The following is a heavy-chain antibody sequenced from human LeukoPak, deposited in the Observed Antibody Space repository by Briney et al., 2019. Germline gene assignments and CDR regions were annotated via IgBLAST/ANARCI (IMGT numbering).Heavy chain of an antibody. Sequence: QPSETLSLTCTVSGDSVTTYYWSWLRQPPGKGLEWLGYVYYSGSATYNPSLKSRVTISVDTSKNQFSLRLSSVTAADTAVYYCARDGSNWSNDYYHGVDVWGQGTTVTVSS. CDR2: VYYSGSA. D-gene: IGHD4-11*01. J-gene: IGHJ6*02. CDR3: ARDGSNWSNDYYHGVDV. V-gene: IGHV4-59*02. CDR1: GDSVTTYY.